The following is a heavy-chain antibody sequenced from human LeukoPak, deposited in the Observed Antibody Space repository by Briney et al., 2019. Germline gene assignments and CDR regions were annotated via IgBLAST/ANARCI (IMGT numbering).Heavy chain of an antibody. D-gene: IGHD3-3*01. CDR3: VRGFCEDWPGAFDT. CDR2: TYYRSRWSY. CDR1: GDSVSGNRVA. V-gene: IGHV6-1*01. J-gene: IGHJ3*02. Sequence: SQTLSLTCAISGDSVSGNRVAWNWIRQSPSRGLEWLGRTYYRSRWSYDYGPSVRGRISINADTSKNQFSLHLSSVTPDDTAVYYCVRGFCEDWPGAFDTWGRGTLVTVSS.